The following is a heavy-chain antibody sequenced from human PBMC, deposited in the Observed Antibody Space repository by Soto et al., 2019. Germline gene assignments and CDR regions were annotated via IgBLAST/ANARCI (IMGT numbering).Heavy chain of an antibody. CDR2: IYYSGST. V-gene: IGHV4-39*01. CDR3: VRSPAPGFFGY. D-gene: IGHD2-2*01. CDR1: GGSIRSSSYY. J-gene: IGHJ4*02. Sequence: QVQLQESGPGLVKPSETLSLTCTVSGGSIRSSSYYWGWIRQPPGKGLEWIGTIYYSGSTYYNPSRKSRVTISVATSKNQFSLRLWSVTAADTAVYYCVRSPAPGFFGYWGQGTLVTVSS.